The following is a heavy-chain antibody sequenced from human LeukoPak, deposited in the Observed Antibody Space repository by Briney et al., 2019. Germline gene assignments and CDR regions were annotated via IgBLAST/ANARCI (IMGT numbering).Heavy chain of an antibody. V-gene: IGHV3-21*01. J-gene: IGHJ5*02. CDR1: GFTVSSYS. CDR3: ARAQITVTNNWFDP. CDR2: ISSSSSYI. Sequence: GGSLRLSCAASGFTVSSYSMNWVRQAPGKGLEWVSSISSSSSYIYYADSVKGRFTISRDNAKNSLYLQMNSLRAEDTAVYYCARAQITVTNNWFDPWGQGTLVTVSS. D-gene: IGHD4-17*01.